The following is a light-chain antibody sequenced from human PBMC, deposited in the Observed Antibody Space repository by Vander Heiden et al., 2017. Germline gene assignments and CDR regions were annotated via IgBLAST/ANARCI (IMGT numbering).Light chain of an antibody. CDR1: QSISSY. CDR3: KQNDCNPPHT. V-gene: IGKV1-39*01. CDR2: AAS. J-gene: IGKJ2*01. Sequence: DIPLTQSPSSLSASVGDRVTITCRASQSISSYLNWYQQKAGKAPKLLIYAASSLQRGVPSRFSGSGSGKDLTLNISSRQPEDSAADYCKQNDCNPPHTFGQGTKLEIK.